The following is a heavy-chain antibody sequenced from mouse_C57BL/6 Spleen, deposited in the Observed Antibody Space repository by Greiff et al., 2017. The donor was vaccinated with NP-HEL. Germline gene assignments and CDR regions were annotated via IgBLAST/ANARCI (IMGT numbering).Heavy chain of an antibody. CDR1: GYAFSSYW. J-gene: IGHJ2*01. CDR3: ARSGGVYGNWGFDY. CDR2: IYPGDGDT. Sequence: QVQLQQSGAELVKPGASVKISCKASGYAFSSYWMNWVKQRPGKGLEWIGQIYPGDGDTNYNGKFKGKATLTADKSSSTAYMQLSSLTSEDSAVYFCARSGGVYGNWGFDYWGQGTTLTVSS. D-gene: IGHD2-1*01. V-gene: IGHV1-80*01.